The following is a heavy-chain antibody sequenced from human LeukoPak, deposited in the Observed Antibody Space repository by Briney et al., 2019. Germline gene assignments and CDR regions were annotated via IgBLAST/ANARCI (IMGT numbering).Heavy chain of an antibody. V-gene: IGHV3-7*03. D-gene: IGHD3-22*01. CDR2: IKGDGSLK. CDR1: GFTFSSYW. J-gene: IGHJ3*02. Sequence: PAGSLRLSCAASGFTFSSYWMTWVRQAPGKGLEWVANIKGDGSLKYYVDSVKGRFTISRDNADNSLYHQMISLSAEDTAVYYCTRDSNYHDRSAYYDVFDIWGQGTMVTVSS. CDR3: TRDSNYHDRSAYYDVFDI.